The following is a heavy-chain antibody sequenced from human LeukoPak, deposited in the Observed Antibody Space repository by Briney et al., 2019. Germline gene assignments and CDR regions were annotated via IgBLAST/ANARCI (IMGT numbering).Heavy chain of an antibody. CDR2: ISAYNGNT. CDR1: GYTFTSYG. Sequence: VASVKVSCKASGYTFTSYGISWVRQAPGQRLEWMGWISAYNGNTNYAQKLQGRVTMTTDTSTSTAYVELRSLRSDDTAVYYCARFVYDSSGYSGHAFDIWGQGTMVTVSS. J-gene: IGHJ3*02. CDR3: ARFVYDSSGYSGHAFDI. D-gene: IGHD3-22*01. V-gene: IGHV1-18*01.